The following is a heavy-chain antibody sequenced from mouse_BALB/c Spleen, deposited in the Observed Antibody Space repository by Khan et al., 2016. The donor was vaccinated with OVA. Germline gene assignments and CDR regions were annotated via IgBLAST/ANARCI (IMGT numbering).Heavy chain of an antibody. CDR3: TRLAYYYDSEGFAY. CDR2: VSTGGSYT. Sequence: EVQVVESGGDLVKPGGSLKLSCAASGFTFSTYGMSWVRQTPDKRLEWVATVSTGGSYTYYPDNVKGRFTISRDNAKNTLYLQMSGLKSEDTAMFYCTRLAYYYDSEGFAYWGQGTLVTVSA. D-gene: IGHD1-1*01. J-gene: IGHJ3*01. V-gene: IGHV5-6*01. CDR1: GFTFSTYG.